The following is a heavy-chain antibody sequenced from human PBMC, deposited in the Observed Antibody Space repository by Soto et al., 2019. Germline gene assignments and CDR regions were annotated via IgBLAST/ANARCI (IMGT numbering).Heavy chain of an antibody. CDR3: ACAAQSRGRGYSYGHFDY. D-gene: IGHD5-18*01. J-gene: IGHJ4*02. V-gene: IGHV4-59*08. CDR2: IYYSGST. CDR1: GGSISTYY. Sequence: SETLSLTCTVSGGSISTYYWSWIRQPPGKGLEWIGYIYYSGSTNYNPSLKSRVTISVDTSKNQFSLKVNSVTAADTAVYYCACAAQSRGRGYSYGHFDYWGQGTLVTVSS.